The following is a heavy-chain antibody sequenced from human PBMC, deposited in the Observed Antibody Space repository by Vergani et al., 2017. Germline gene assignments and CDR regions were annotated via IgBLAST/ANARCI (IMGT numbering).Heavy chain of an antibody. CDR1: GGTFSSYA. J-gene: IGHJ3*02. V-gene: IGHV1-69*04. Sequence: QVQLVQSGAEVKKPGSSVKVSCKASGGTFSSYAISWVRQAPGQGLEWMGRIIPILGIANYAQQFQSRVTITADKSTSTAYMELSSLGSEDTAVYYCAREAVGGLGDAFDIWGQGTMVTVSS. CDR2: IIPILGIA. D-gene: IGHD6-19*01. CDR3: AREAVGGLGDAFDI.